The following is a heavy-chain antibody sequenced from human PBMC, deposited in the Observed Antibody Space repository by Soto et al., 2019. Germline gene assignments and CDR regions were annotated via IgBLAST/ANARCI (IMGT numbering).Heavy chain of an antibody. D-gene: IGHD3-16*02. V-gene: IGHV1-8*01. CDR2: MNPNSGNT. CDR3: ARGVYTFGVVIVTAWYFDL. CDR1: GYTFTSYD. J-gene: IGHJ2*01. Sequence: QVQLVQSGAEVKKPGASVKVSCKASGYTFTSYDINWVRQATGQGLEWMGWMNPNSGNTGYAHKFQGRVTMTRNTSISTAYMELSSLRSEDTAVYYCARGVYTFGVVIVTAWYFDLWGRGTLVTVSS.